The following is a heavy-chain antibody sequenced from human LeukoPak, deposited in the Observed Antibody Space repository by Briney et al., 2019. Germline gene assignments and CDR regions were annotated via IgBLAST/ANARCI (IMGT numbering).Heavy chain of an antibody. J-gene: IGHJ5*02. CDR3: AKDVYSSSWPSYNWFDP. V-gene: IGHV3-23*01. CDR1: GFTFSSYA. Sequence: PGGSLRLSCAASGFTFSSYAMSWVRQAPGKGLEWVSAISGSGGSTYYADTVKGRFTISRDNSKNTLYLQMNSLRAEDTAVYYCAKDVYSSSWPSYNWFDPWGQGTLVTVSS. D-gene: IGHD6-13*01. CDR2: ISGSGGST.